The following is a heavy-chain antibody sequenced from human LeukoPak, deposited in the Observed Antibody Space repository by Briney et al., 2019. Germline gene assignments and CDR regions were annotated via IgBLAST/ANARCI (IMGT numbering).Heavy chain of an antibody. CDR3: ARGDFVGLNSFYYMDV. Sequence: ASVKVSRKASGYTFTGYYMHWVRQAPGHGLEWMGWINPNSGGTNYAQKLQGRVTMSRDTSISTAYMELSRLRSDDTAVYYCARGDFVGLNSFYYMDVWGKGTTVTVSS. J-gene: IGHJ6*03. D-gene: IGHD3-3*01. CDR1: GYTFTGYY. V-gene: IGHV1-2*02. CDR2: INPNSGGT.